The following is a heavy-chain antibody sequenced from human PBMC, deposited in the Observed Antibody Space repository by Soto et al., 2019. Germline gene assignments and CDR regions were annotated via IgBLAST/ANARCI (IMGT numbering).Heavy chain of an antibody. CDR1: GGTFSSYA. V-gene: IGHV1-69*13. CDR2: IIPIFGTA. J-gene: IGHJ6*02. CDR3: ARDHSGSYYYYGMDV. Sequence: GASVKVSCEASGGTFSSYAISWVRQAPGQGLEWMGGIIPIFGTANYAQKFQGRVTITADESTSTAYMELSSLRSEDTAVYYCARDHSGSYYYYGMDVWGQGTTVTVSS. D-gene: IGHD1-26*01.